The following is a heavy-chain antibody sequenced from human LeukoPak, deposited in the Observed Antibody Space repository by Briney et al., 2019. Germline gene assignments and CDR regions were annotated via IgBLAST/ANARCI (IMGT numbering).Heavy chain of an antibody. J-gene: IGHJ4*02. Sequence: GGSLRLSCAASGFTFSSYSMSWVRQPPGKGLEWVSSISSSSRYIYYADSVKGRFTISRDNAENTLFLQMNSLRAEDTAVYYCARSFGAGTYAVDYWDQGTLVTVSS. CDR1: GFTFSSYS. CDR3: ARSFGAGTYAVDY. D-gene: IGHD3-10*01. V-gene: IGHV3-21*01. CDR2: ISSSSRYI.